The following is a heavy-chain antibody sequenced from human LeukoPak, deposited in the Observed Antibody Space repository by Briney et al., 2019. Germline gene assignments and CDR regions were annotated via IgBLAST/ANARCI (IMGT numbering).Heavy chain of an antibody. D-gene: IGHD3-9*01. Sequence: GGPLRLSCAASGFTFSDYNMNWVRQAPGKGLEWVSYITDSGNTIHYADSVKGRFTISRDNAKNSLYLQMNSLRAEDTAVYYCARSIGLTGGGVDVWGQGTTVTVSS. CDR3: ARSIGLTGGGVDV. V-gene: IGHV3-11*01. CDR2: ITDSGNTI. CDR1: GFTFSDYN. J-gene: IGHJ6*02.